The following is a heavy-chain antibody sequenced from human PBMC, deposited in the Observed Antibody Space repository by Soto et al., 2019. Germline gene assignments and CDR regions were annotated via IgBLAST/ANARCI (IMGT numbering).Heavy chain of an antibody. CDR1: GGTFSSYA. D-gene: IGHD2-21*02. J-gene: IGHJ4*02. CDR3: ARVPTSNYGGGDCPMRY. V-gene: IGHV1-69*12. Sequence: QVQLVQSGAEVKKPGSSVKVSCKASGGTFSSYAISWVRQAPGQGLEWMGGIIPIFGTANYAQKFQGRVTITADESTSTAYMELSSLRSEDTAVYYCARVPTSNYGGGDCPMRYWGQGTLVTVSS. CDR2: IIPIFGTA.